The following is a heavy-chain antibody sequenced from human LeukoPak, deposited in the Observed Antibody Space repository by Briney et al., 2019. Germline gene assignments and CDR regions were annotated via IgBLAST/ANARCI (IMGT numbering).Heavy chain of an antibody. CDR2: ISYDGSNK. CDR3: AKDHGFYDSSGYYYY. Sequence: GGSLRLSCAASGFTFSSYGMHWVRQAPGKGLEWVAVISYDGSNKYYADSVKGRFTISRDNSKNTLYLQMNSLRAEDTAVYYCAKDHGFYDSSGYYYYWGQGTLVTVSS. CDR1: GFTFSSYG. J-gene: IGHJ4*02. D-gene: IGHD3-22*01. V-gene: IGHV3-30*18.